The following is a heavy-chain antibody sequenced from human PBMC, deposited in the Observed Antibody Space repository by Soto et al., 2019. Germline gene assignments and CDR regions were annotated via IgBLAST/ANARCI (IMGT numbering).Heavy chain of an antibody. J-gene: IGHJ6*02. Sequence: ASETLSLTCAVSGGSISSSNWWSWVRQPPGKGLEWIGEIYHSGSTNYNPSPKSRVTISVDKSKNQFSLKLSSVTAADTAVYYCARSSGHYDFWSGYYTSYYYYGMDVWGQGTTVAVSS. CDR3: ARSSGHYDFWSGYYTSYYYYGMDV. V-gene: IGHV4-4*02. D-gene: IGHD3-3*01. CDR2: IYHSGST. CDR1: GGSISSSNW.